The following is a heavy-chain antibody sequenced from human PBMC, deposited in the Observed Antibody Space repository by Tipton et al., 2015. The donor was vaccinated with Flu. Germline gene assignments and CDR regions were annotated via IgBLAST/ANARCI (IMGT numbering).Heavy chain of an antibody. V-gene: IGHV3-7*01. J-gene: IGHJ4*02. CDR2: IKQDGSEK. D-gene: IGHD3-10*01. Sequence: GSLRLSCAASGFTFSSYWMSWVRQAPGKGLEWVAKIKQDGSEKYYVDSVKGRFTISRDNAKNSLYLQMNSLRAEDTAVYYCARVSDGSGSYYPFPYYFDYWGQGTLVTVSS. CDR3: ARVSDGSGSYYPFPYYFDY. CDR1: GFTFSSYW.